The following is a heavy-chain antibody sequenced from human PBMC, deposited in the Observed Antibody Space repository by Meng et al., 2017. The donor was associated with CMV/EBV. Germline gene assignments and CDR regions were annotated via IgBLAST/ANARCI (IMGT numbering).Heavy chain of an antibody. CDR3: ARDPGIAVAGSFDP. CDR2: INPNSGGT. Sequence: ASGYTFTGNYMPWVRQAPGQGLEWMGWINPNSGGTNYAQKFQGRVTMTRDTSISTAYMELSRLRSDDTAVYYCARDPGIAVAGSFDPWGQGTLVTVSS. V-gene: IGHV1-2*02. D-gene: IGHD6-19*01. J-gene: IGHJ5*02. CDR1: GYTFTGNY.